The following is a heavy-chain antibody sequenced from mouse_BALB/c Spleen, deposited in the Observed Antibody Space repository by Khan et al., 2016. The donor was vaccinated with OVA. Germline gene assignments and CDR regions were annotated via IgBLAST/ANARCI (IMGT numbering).Heavy chain of an antibody. CDR2: IYPGTDNT. Sequence: QMQLEESGAELVRPGTSVRLSCKTSGYIFTSYWIHWVKQRSGQGLEWIARIYPGTDNTYYNEKFTDKATLTAAKSSSTAYLQLSSLKSEDSAVFFCAREEALYYFDYWGQGTTLTVSS. D-gene: IGHD3-2*02. CDR1: GYIFTSYW. V-gene: IGHV1-76*01. J-gene: IGHJ2*01. CDR3: AREEALYYFDY.